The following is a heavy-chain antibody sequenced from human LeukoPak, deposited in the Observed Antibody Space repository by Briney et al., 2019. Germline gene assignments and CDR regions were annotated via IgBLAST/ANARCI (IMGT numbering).Heavy chain of an antibody. Sequence: SETLSLTCTVSGGSISSYYWSWIRQPAGKGLEWIGRIYTSGRIYTSGSTNYNPSLKSRVTMSVDTSKNQFSLNLSSVTAADTAVYYCARVAVGGSYYFDYWGQGTLVTVSS. CDR1: GGSISSYY. J-gene: IGHJ4*02. D-gene: IGHD1-26*01. CDR3: ARVAVGGSYYFDY. V-gene: IGHV4-4*07. CDR2: IYTSGST.